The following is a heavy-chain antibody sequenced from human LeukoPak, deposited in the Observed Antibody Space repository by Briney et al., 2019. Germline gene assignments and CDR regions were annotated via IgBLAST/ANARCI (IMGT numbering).Heavy chain of an antibody. CDR3: ARGGSGYYDSSGYYFDY. CDR2: ISAYNGNT. D-gene: IGHD3-22*01. J-gene: IGHJ4*02. CDR1: GYTFTSYG. Sequence: ASVKVSCKASGYTFTSYGISWVRQAPGQGLEWMGWISAYNGNTNYAQKLQGRVTMTTDTSTSTAYIELRSLRSDDTAVYYCARGGSGYYDSSGYYFDYWGQGTLVTVSS. V-gene: IGHV1-18*01.